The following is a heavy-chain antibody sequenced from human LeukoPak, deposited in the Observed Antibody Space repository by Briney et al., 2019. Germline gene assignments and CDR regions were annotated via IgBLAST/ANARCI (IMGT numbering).Heavy chain of an antibody. Sequence: PGGSLRLSCAASGFTITTNYMNWVRQAPGKGLEWVAAVSGGRGSTHYVDSVTGRFTTSRDNSKNTLYLQMNSLRAEDTAVYYCAREIGDLYYYYYGMDVWGQGTTVTVSS. J-gene: IGHJ6*02. CDR3: AREIGDLYYYYYGMDV. D-gene: IGHD3-10*01. CDR2: VSGGRGST. CDR1: GFTITTNY. V-gene: IGHV3-23*01.